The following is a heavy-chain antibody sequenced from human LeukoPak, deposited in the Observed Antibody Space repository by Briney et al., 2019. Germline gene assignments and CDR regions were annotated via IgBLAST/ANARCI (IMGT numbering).Heavy chain of an antibody. Sequence: SETLSLTCTVSGDSVSSNYWSWIRQPPGKGLEWIGSIYYGGNTYYNPSLKSRVTISVDTSRNQFSLKLSSVTAADTAVYYCARHRSGGYYYGVLDYWGQGTLVTVSS. D-gene: IGHD5-18*01. CDR3: ARHRSGGYYYGVLDY. V-gene: IGHV4-39*01. J-gene: IGHJ4*02. CDR2: IYYGGNT. CDR1: GDSVSSNY.